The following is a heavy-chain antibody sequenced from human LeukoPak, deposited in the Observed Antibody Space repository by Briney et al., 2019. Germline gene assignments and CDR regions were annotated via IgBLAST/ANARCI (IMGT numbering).Heavy chain of an antibody. CDR2: ISWNSGSI. J-gene: IGHJ6*02. Sequence: GGSLRLSCAASGFTFDDYAMHWVRQAPGKGLEWVSGISWNSGSIGYADSVKGRFTISRDNAKNSLYLQMNSLRAEDTALYYCAKDMRVGYCSSTSCYSSNYYYYYGMDVWGQGTTVTVSS. CDR3: AKDMRVGYCSSTSCYSSNYYYYYGMDV. CDR1: GFTFDDYA. D-gene: IGHD2-2*02. V-gene: IGHV3-9*01.